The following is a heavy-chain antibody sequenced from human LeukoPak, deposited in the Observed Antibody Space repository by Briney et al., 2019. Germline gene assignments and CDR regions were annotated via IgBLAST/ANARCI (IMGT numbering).Heavy chain of an antibody. V-gene: IGHV3-23*01. J-gene: IGHJ4*02. CDR1: GFTFSTFSRSW. CDR2: IGGSGVGA. CDR3: ARLERGTD. D-gene: IGHD1-14*01. Sequence: GGSLRLSCAASGFTFSTFSRSWMSWVRQAPGKGLEWVSVIGGSGVGASYAESVKGRFTISRDNSKSMLYLQMNSVRAEDTGIYYCARLERGTDWGQGTLVTVSS.